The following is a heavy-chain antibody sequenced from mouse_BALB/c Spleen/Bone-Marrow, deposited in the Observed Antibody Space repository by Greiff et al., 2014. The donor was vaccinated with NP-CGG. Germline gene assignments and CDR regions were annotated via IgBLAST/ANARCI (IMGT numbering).Heavy chain of an antibody. Sequence: VQLKESGGGFGQPGGSMKLSFAASGFTFSDTWLGWGRPSPEKGVEWVAEIRTRADDYATYYAESVKGRFTISRDDSISSVYLQMNSLRAEDTGIYYCTPHPFDYWGQGTTLTVSS. CDR1: GFTFSDTW. CDR3: TPHPFDY. V-gene: IGHV6-6*01. J-gene: IGHJ2*01. CDR2: IRTRADDYAT.